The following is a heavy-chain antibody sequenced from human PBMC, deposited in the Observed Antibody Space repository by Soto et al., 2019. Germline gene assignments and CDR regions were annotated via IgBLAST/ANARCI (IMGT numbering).Heavy chain of an antibody. V-gene: IGHV4-39*01. D-gene: IGHD3-3*01. CDR3: ASAIFGVVPSSRFYYYMDV. Sequence: QLQLQESGPGLVKPSETLSLTCTVSGGSISSSSYYWGWIRQPPGKGLEWIGSIYYSGSTYYNPPLKSRVTIPVDTSKNQFSLKLSSVTAADTAVSYCASAIFGVVPSSRFYYYMDVWGKGTTVTVSS. CDR1: GGSISSSSYY. J-gene: IGHJ6*03. CDR2: IYYSGST.